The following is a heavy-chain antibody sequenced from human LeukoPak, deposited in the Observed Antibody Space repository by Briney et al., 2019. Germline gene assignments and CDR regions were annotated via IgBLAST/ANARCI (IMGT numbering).Heavy chain of an antibody. Sequence: GASVKVSCKVFGGSFSAYAISWVRQAPGQGLEWMGGVIPTSGTTNYAQKFQGRVTVTADESTSTAYMELSSLRSEDTAVYYCARHPGGSNSGWGAFDIWGQGTMVTVSS. CDR2: VIPTSGTT. CDR1: GGSFSAYA. V-gene: IGHV1-69*13. CDR3: ARHPGGSNSGWGAFDI. D-gene: IGHD5-18*01. J-gene: IGHJ3*02.